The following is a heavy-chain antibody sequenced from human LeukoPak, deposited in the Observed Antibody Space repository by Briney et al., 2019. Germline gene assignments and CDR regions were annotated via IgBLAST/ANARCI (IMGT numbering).Heavy chain of an antibody. Sequence: ASVKVSCKASGYTFTGYYMHWVRQAPGQGLEWMGWINPNSGGTNYAQKFQSWVTMTRDTSISTAYMELSRLRSDDTAVYYCARDLSPYGDSTPGDYWGQGTLVTVSS. V-gene: IGHV1-2*04. CDR1: GYTFTGYY. J-gene: IGHJ4*02. D-gene: IGHD4-17*01. CDR3: ARDLSPYGDSTPGDY. CDR2: INPNSGGT.